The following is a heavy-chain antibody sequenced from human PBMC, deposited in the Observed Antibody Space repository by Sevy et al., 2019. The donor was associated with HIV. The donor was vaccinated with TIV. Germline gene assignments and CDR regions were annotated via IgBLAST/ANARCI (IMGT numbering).Heavy chain of an antibody. D-gene: IGHD2-2*01. Sequence: SETLSLTCAVSGYSISSGYYWGWIRQPPGKWLEWIGSIYHSGSTYYNPSLKSRVTISVDTSKNQFSLKLSSVTAADXXXYYCARADPIVVVPAAKGGWFDPWGQGTLVTVSS. CDR1: GYSISSGYY. J-gene: IGHJ5*02. V-gene: IGHV4-38-2*01. CDR2: IYHSGST. CDR3: ARADPIVVVPAAKGGWFDP.